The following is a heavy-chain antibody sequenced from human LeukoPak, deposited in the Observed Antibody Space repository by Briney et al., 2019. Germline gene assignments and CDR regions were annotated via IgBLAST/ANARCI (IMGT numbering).Heavy chain of an antibody. J-gene: IGHJ4*02. CDR2: IYYSGST. CDR1: GGSFSTYY. D-gene: IGHD3-16*01. Sequence: PSETLSLTCTVSGGSFSTYYWSWIRQPPGKGLEWIGYIYYSGSTDYNPSLKSRVTMSLDTSKNQFSLNLNSVTAADTAVYYCARAVITFGAAVGKGFDCWGQGTLVTVSS. CDR3: ARAVITFGAAVGKGFDC. V-gene: IGHV4-59*01.